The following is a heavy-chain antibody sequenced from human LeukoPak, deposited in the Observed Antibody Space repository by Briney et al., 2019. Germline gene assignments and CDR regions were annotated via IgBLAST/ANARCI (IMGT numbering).Heavy chain of an antibody. Sequence: SETLSLTCTVSGGSISSYYWSWIRQPPGKGLEWIGYIYYSGSTNYKPSLKSRVTISVDRSKNQFSLKLSSVTAADTAVYYCARINYYDSSGYYRWFDPWGQGTLVTVSS. CDR3: ARINYYDSSGYYRWFDP. J-gene: IGHJ5*02. V-gene: IGHV4-59*12. CDR2: IYYSGST. CDR1: GGSISSYY. D-gene: IGHD3-22*01.